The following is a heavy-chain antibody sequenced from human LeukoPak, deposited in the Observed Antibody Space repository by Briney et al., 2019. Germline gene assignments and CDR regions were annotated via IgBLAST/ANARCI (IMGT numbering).Heavy chain of an antibody. CDR3: ARAGATVTLDY. CDR2: IYYSGST. CDR1: GGSISSYY. D-gene: IGHD4-17*01. J-gene: IGHJ4*02. V-gene: IGHV4-59*12. Sequence: SSETLSLTCTVSGGSISSYYWSWIRQPPGKGLEWIGYIYYSGSTNYNPSLKSRVTISVDTSKNQFSLKLSSVTAADTAVYYCARAGATVTLDYWGQGTLVTVSS.